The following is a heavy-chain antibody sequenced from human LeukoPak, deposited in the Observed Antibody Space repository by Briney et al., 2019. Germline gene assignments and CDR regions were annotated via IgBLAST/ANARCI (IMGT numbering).Heavy chain of an antibody. CDR1: GYSFNAYY. J-gene: IGHJ5*02. CDR3: ARALGKDTVVPARWFDP. V-gene: IGHV5-51*01. CDR2: IYPADSTA. D-gene: IGHD2-2*01. Sequence: GESLKISCKGSGYSFNAYYIAWVRQMPGKGLEWMGIIYPADSTAHYSPSFQGQVTISVDKSINTAYLQWSRLKASDTAMYYCARALGKDTVVPARWFDPWGQGTLVTVSS.